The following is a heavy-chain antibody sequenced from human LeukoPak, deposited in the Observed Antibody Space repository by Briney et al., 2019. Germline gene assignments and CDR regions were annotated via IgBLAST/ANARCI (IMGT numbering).Heavy chain of an antibody. Sequence: PGGSLRLSCAASGFTFSSYGMHWVRQAPGKGLEWVAVISYDGSNKYYADSVKGRFTISRDNSKNTLYLQMNSLRAEDTAVYYCAKGVQWLVSSRLGSHFDYWGQGTLVTVSS. CDR1: GFTFSSYG. V-gene: IGHV3-30*18. CDR3: AKGVQWLVSSRLGSHFDY. CDR2: ISYDGSNK. J-gene: IGHJ4*02. D-gene: IGHD6-19*01.